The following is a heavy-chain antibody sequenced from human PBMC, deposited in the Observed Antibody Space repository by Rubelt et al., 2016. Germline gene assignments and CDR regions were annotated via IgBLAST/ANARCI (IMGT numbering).Heavy chain of an antibody. CDR2: VIPDVGMA. CDR3: ARCGRDGYNFPPDD. Sequence: QVQLVQSGAEVKKPGSSVRVSCRASGGTFSTYAISWVRQAPGQGLEWMGRVIPDVGMANYAQKFQGRVTITADKCTSTAYMELSSLRFEDTAMYYCARCGRDGYNFPPDDWGQGTLVTVSS. V-gene: IGHV1-69*04. CDR1: GGTFSTYA. D-gene: IGHD5-24*01. J-gene: IGHJ4*02.